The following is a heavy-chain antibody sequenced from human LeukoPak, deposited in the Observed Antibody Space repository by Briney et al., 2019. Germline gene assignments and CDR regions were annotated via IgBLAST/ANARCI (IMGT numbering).Heavy chain of an antibody. CDR1: GFTVSSNY. V-gene: IGHV3-53*01. D-gene: IGHD6-19*01. CDR3: ARDPGAQWLGDYYYYGMDV. J-gene: IGHJ6*02. CDR2: IYSGGST. Sequence: GGSLRLSCAASGFTVSSNYMSWVRQAPGKGLEWVSVIYSGGSTYYADSVKGRFTISRDNSKNTLYLQMNSLRAEDTAVYYCARDPGAQWLGDYYYYGMDVWGQGTTVTVSS.